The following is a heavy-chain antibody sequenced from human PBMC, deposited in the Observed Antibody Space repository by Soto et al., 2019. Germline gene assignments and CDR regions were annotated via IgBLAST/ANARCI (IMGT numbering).Heavy chain of an antibody. J-gene: IGHJ4*02. D-gene: IGHD1-7*01. Sequence: ASVKVSFKASGYTFTSYGISWLRQAPGQGLEWMGWISAYNGNTNYAQKLQGRVTMTTDTSTSTAYMELRSLRSDDTAVYYCARDRSTRYNWNSVDYWGQGTLVTVS. CDR1: GYTFTSYG. CDR3: ARDRSTRYNWNSVDY. V-gene: IGHV1-18*01. CDR2: ISAYNGNT.